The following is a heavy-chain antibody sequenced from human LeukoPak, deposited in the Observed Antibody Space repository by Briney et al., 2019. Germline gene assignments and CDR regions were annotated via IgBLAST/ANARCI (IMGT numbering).Heavy chain of an antibody. Sequence: PGGSLRLSCAASGFTFSSYSMNWVRQAPGKGLEWVSSISSSSGYIYYADSLKGRFTISRDNAKNSLYLQMNSLRAEDTAVYYCARETGAFDIWGQGTMVTVSS. V-gene: IGHV3-21*01. CDR1: GFTFSSYS. CDR3: ARETGAFDI. CDR2: ISSSSGYI. J-gene: IGHJ3*02.